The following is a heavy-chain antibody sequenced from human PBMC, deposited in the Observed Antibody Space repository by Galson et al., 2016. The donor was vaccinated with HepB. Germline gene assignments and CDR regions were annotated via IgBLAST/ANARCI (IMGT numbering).Heavy chain of an antibody. Sequence: SLRLSCAAAGFNFRNFAMSWVRQAPGKGLEWVSSIFASGDPTYYADSVKGRFTISRVNSKSTLYLQMNSLRAEDTAIYYCASHPDTFDYWGPGTLVAVSS. D-gene: IGHD5-18*01. CDR3: ASHPDTFDY. CDR1: GFNFRNFA. J-gene: IGHJ4*02. CDR2: IFASGDPT. V-gene: IGHV3-23*01.